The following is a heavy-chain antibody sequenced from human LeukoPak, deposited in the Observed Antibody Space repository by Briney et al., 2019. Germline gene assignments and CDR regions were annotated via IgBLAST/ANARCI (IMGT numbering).Heavy chain of an antibody. V-gene: IGHV4-39*01. D-gene: IGHD2/OR15-2a*01. CDR1: GDSISSSSYY. CDR3: ATQILLCHYY. CDR2: AFYSGST. J-gene: IGHJ4*02. Sequence: PSETLSLTCTVSGDSISSSSYYWEWIRQPPGKGLEWIGSAFYSGSTYYNPSLKSRVTISVDTSKNQFALKLSSVTAADTAVYYCATQILLCHYYWGQGPLVTVSS.